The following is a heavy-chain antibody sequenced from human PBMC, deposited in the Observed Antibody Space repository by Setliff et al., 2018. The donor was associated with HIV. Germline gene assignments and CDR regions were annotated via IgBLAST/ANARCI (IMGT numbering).Heavy chain of an antibody. V-gene: IGHV3-30-3*02. CDR1: GFSFSTYA. CDR2: LSYDGNHY. Sequence: GGSLRLSCAASGFSFSTYAMHWVRQAPGKGLEWVAVLSYDGNHYYYADSVKGRFSISRDNSKNTLFLQMNNLRPEDTAVYYCAKDFATVVGAMEYYFDYWGQGTLVTVSS. CDR3: AKDFATVVGAMEYYFDY. D-gene: IGHD1-26*01. J-gene: IGHJ4*02.